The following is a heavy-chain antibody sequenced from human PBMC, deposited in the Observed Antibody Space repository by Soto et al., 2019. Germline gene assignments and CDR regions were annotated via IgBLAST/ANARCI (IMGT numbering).Heavy chain of an antibody. J-gene: IGHJ4*02. Sequence: QVQLVQSGAEVKKPGSSVKVSCKASGGTFSSYAISWVRQAPGQGLQWMGGIIPIFGTANYAQKFQGRVTIAADESTSTAYVELSSLRSEDTAVYYCAGGAAAGPAAFDYWGQGTLVSVSS. CDR2: IIPIFGTA. V-gene: IGHV1-69*01. CDR3: AGGAAAGPAAFDY. CDR1: GGTFSSYA. D-gene: IGHD6-13*01.